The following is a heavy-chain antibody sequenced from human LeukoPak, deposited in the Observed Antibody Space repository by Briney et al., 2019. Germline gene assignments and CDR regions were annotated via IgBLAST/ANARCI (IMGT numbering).Heavy chain of an antibody. CDR3: ARGTKYYDFWSGYPCFDY. V-gene: IGHV4-30-4*08. CDR2: IYYSGST. J-gene: IGHJ4*02. D-gene: IGHD3-3*01. CDR1: GGSISSGDYY. Sequence: SQTLSPTCTVSGGSISSGDYYWSWIRQPPGKGLEWIGYIYYSGSTYYNPSLKSRVTISVDTSKNQFSLKLSSVTAADTAVYYCARGTKYYDFWSGYPCFDYWGQGTLVTVSS.